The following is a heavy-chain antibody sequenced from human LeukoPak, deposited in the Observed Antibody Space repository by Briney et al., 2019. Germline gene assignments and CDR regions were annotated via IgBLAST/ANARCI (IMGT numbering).Heavy chain of an antibody. Sequence: GGSLRLSCAASGFTFSSYGMHWVRQAPGKGLEWVAVIWYDGSNKYYADSVKGRFTISRDNSKNTLYLQMNSLRAEDTAVYYCARDAPVVYAFDIWGQGTMVTVSS. CDR1: GFTFSSYG. CDR2: IWYDGSNK. J-gene: IGHJ3*02. V-gene: IGHV3-33*01. D-gene: IGHD3-22*01. CDR3: ARDAPVVYAFDI.